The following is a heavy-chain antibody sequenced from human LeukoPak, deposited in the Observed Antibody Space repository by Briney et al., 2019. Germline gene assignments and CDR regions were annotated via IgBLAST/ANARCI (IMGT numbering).Heavy chain of an antibody. Sequence: GSLRLSCAASGFTFSDYYMSWIRQAPGKGLEWVSHISSSGSTIYYADSVKGRFTISRDNAKNSLYLQMNSLRAEDTAVYYCARDRVDSSSPHDAFDIWGQGTMVTVSS. D-gene: IGHD6-13*01. J-gene: IGHJ3*02. CDR1: GFTFSDYY. CDR2: ISSSGSTI. CDR3: ARDRVDSSSPHDAFDI. V-gene: IGHV3-11*04.